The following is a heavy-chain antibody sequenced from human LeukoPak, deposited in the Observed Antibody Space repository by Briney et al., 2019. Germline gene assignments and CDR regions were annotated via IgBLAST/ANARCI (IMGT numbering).Heavy chain of an antibody. Sequence: SETLSLTCTVSGGSISIYYWSWIRQPPGKGLEWIGYIYYSGSTNYNPSLKSRVTISVDTSKNQFSLKLSSVTAADTAVYYCARGPYNRWKGAFDIWGQGTMVTVSS. CDR2: IYYSGST. V-gene: IGHV4-59*01. J-gene: IGHJ3*02. CDR3: ARGPYNRWKGAFDI. D-gene: IGHD1-14*01. CDR1: GGSISIYY.